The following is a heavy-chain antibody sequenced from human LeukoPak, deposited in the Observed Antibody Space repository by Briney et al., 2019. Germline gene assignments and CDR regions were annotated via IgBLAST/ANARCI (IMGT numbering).Heavy chain of an antibody. J-gene: IGHJ4*02. CDR2: MVPSSGVS. V-gene: IGHV1-2*02. Sequence: ASLRVSSMASGYTFTAYYLHWVRQAPGEGVERMGYMVPSSGVSHYSQKFQDRVTMTRDKSNSTPYLELSGLTSDDMAVYYCSSGDKYLTSTTCGDFWGQGTLVTVSS. CDR3: SSGDKYLTSTTCGDF. D-gene: IGHD2-2*01. CDR1: GYTFTAYY.